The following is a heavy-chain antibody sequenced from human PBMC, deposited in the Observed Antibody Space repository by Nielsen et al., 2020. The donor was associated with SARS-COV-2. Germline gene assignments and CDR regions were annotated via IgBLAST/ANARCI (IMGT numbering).Heavy chain of an antibody. CDR3: ARIRLHYDILTGYYSEGAYYFDY. CDR2: IFSNDEK. Sequence: WIRQPPGKALVWLAHIFSNDEKSYSTSLKSRLTISKDTSKSQVVLTMTNMDPVDTATYYCARIRLHYDILTGYYSEGAYYFDYWGQGTLVTVSS. V-gene: IGHV2-26*01. D-gene: IGHD3-9*01. J-gene: IGHJ4*02.